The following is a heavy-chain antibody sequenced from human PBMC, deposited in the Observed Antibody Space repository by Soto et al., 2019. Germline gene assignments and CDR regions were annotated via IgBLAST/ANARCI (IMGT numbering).Heavy chain of an antibody. Sequence: SQTLSLTFAITGDSISSNSAGWSCVSQSPSRGLEWLGRTYFRSKWYYEYAVSVRGRITINPDTSKNQYSLQLNSVTPEDTAVYFCARGEQYSGRIFDYWGQGTLVTVSP. D-gene: IGHD1-26*01. CDR2: TYFRSKWYY. V-gene: IGHV6-1*01. J-gene: IGHJ4*01. CDR3: ARGEQYSGRIFDY. CDR1: GDSISSNSAG.